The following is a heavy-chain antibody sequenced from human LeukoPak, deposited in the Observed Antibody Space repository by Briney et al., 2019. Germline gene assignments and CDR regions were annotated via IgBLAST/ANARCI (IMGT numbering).Heavy chain of an antibody. CDR3: ARGITNIAVGDY. D-gene: IGHD6-19*01. V-gene: IGHV3-53*01. Sequence: EGSLRLSCAASGFTVSNNYMSWVRQAPGKGLEWVSIIYSSDNTYYADSVKGRFTISRDNSKNTLFLQMNGLRAEDTAVYYCARGITNIAVGDYWGQGTPVTVSS. J-gene: IGHJ4*02. CDR2: IYSSDNT. CDR1: GFTVSNNY.